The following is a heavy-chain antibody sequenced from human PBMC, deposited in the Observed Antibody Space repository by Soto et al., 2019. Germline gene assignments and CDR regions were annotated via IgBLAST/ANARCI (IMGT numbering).Heavy chain of an antibody. Sequence: ETLSLTCTVSGGSISSYYWSWIRQPPGKGLEWIGYIYYSGSTNYNPSLKSRVTISVDTSKNQFSLKLSSVTAADTAVYYCARQYYYGSGSYSWGWFDPWGQGTLVTVSS. CDR3: ARQYYYGSGSYSWGWFDP. D-gene: IGHD3-10*01. CDR1: GGSISSYY. V-gene: IGHV4-59*08. CDR2: IYYSGST. J-gene: IGHJ5*02.